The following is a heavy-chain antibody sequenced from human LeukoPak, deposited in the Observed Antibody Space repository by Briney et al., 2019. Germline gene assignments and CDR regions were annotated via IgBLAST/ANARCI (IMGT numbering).Heavy chain of an antibody. J-gene: IGHJ4*02. CDR1: GGTFSSYV. V-gene: IGHV1-46*01. D-gene: IGHD3-22*01. Sequence: ASVKVSCKASGGTFSSYVISWVRQAPGQGLEWMGIINPSGGSTSYAQKFQGRVTMTRDTSTSTVYMELSSLRSEDTAVYYCARALGDSSGYYYVAYWGQGTLVTVSS. CDR2: INPSGGST. CDR3: ARALGDSSGYYYVAY.